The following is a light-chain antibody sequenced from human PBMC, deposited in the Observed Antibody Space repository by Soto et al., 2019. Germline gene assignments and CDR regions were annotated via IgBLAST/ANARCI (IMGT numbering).Light chain of an antibody. J-gene: IGKJ1*01. Sequence: EMVLTQSPATLSLSPGERATLSCRASQSVSSYLAWYQQKPGQAPRLLIYDASNRATGIPARFSGSGSGTDFTLTISSLEPEDFAVYYCQQRGNWPPTWTFGQGTKVDIK. CDR3: QQRGNWPPTWT. V-gene: IGKV3-11*01. CDR1: QSVSSY. CDR2: DAS.